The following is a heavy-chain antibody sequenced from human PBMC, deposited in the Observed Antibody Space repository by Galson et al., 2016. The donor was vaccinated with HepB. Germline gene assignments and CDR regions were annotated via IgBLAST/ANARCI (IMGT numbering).Heavy chain of an antibody. CDR3: AHVSVIRFLEFLPYFDY. Sequence: PALVKPTQTLTLTCTFSGFSLTTAGVGVGWVRQPPEKAPEWLAVIYWDDDRRYSPSLKNRLTITKDTSKNQVVLTVTNMDPVDTATYYCAHVSVIRFLEFLPYFDYWGQGTLVTVSS. CDR1: GFSLTTAGVG. J-gene: IGHJ4*02. CDR2: IYWDDDR. V-gene: IGHV2-5*02. D-gene: IGHD3-3*01.